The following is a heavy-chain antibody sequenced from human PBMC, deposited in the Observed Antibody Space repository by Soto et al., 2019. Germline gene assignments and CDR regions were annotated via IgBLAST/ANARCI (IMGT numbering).Heavy chain of an antibody. CDR3: ARTTAVPNTLRSRYFFDY. CDR1: GGSVSHNTYY. J-gene: IGHJ4*02. Sequence: SETLSLTFSVSGGSVSHNTYYWSWIRQPPGKRLEWIGYVYYSGTTNYNPSLKSRVTISVDLSKNQFSLRLSSVTTADTALYYCARTTAVPNTLRSRYFFDYWGQGTLVTVSS. D-gene: IGHD4-17*01. CDR2: VYYSGTT. V-gene: IGHV4-61*01.